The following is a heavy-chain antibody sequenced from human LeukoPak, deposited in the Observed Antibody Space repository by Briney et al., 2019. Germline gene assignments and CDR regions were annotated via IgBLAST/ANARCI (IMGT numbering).Heavy chain of an antibody. D-gene: IGHD3-3*01. CDR2: ISTYNGNT. CDR1: GYTFTSYG. CDR3: ARVALTDLYFDY. J-gene: IGHJ4*02. V-gene: IGHV1-18*01. Sequence: GASVTVSFKTSGYTFTSYGISWVRQAPGQGLEWMGWISTYNGNTNYAQNLQGRVTMTTDTSTSTAYMELRSLRSDDTAVYYCARVALTDLYFDYWGQGTLVTVSS.